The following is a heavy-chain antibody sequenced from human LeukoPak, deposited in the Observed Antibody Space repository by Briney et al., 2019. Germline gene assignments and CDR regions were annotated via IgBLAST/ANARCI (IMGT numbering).Heavy chain of an antibody. CDR1: GYTFTSYD. Sequence: ASVKVSCKASGYTFTSYDINWVRQATGQGLEWMGWMNPNSGNTGYAQKFQGRATITRNTSISTAYMELSSLRSEDTAVYYCARGPWEPYFDYWGQGTLVTVSS. CDR3: ARGPWEPYFDY. D-gene: IGHD1-26*01. CDR2: MNPNSGNT. J-gene: IGHJ4*02. V-gene: IGHV1-8*03.